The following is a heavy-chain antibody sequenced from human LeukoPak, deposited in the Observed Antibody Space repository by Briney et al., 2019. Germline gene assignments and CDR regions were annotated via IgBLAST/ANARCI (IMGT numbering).Heavy chain of an antibody. CDR1: GFTFSNAW. V-gene: IGHV3-66*01. CDR3: TRDLSGTYYGRFDY. Sequence: GGSLRLSCAASGFTFSNAWMSWVRQAPGKGLEWVSVIYSGGTTYYADSVKGRFTISRDNSKNTLYLQMNSLRAEDTAVYYCTRDLSGTYYGRFDYWGQGTLVTVSS. D-gene: IGHD1-26*01. J-gene: IGHJ4*02. CDR2: IYSGGTT.